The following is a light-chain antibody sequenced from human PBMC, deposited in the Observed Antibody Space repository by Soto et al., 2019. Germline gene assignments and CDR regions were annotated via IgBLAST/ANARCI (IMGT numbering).Light chain of an antibody. Sequence: AIRMTQSPSSLSASAGDRVAIACRASQDVGRYLAWYQQKPGQAPKLLIYGASTLQSGVPPRFSGGGSGTDFTLTISCLQSDVFSNDYWQHYNYFPWTFGQGPK. CDR3: QHYNYFPWT. CDR1: QDVGRY. J-gene: IGKJ1*01. V-gene: IGKV1-8*01. CDR2: GAS.